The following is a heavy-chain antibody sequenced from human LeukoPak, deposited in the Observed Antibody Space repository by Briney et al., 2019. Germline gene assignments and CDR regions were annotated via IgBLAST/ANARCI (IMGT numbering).Heavy chain of an antibody. D-gene: IGHD3-22*01. J-gene: IGHJ4*02. CDR3: ACTVSLTYYYETEY. CDR1: GGSFSGYY. Sequence: SETLSLTCAVYGGSFSGYYWSWIRQPPGKGLEWIGEINHSGSTNYNPSLKSRVTISVDTSKNQFSLKLRSVTAADTAVYYCACTVSLTYYYETEYWGQGTLVTVSS. CDR2: INHSGST. V-gene: IGHV4-34*01.